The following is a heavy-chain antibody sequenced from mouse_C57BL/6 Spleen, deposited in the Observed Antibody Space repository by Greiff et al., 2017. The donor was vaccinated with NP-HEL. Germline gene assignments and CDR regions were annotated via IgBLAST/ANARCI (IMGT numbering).Heavy chain of an antibody. CDR1: GFTFSDYG. Sequence: EVKLVESGGGLVKPGGSLKLSCVASGFTFSDYGMHWVRQAPEKGLEWVAYISSGSSTIYYADTVKGRFTISRDNAKNNLFLQMTSLRSEDTAMYYCARGYYGSSPYYYAMDYWGQGTSVTVSS. J-gene: IGHJ4*01. CDR3: ARGYYGSSPYYYAMDY. CDR2: ISSGSSTI. D-gene: IGHD1-1*01. V-gene: IGHV5-17*01.